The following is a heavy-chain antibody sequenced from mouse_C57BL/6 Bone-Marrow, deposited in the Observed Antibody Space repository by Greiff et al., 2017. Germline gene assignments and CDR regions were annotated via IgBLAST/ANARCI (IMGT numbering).Heavy chain of an antibody. V-gene: IGHV1-18*01. CDR3: ARITTVVEGYFDY. Sequence: EVQLQQSGPELVKPGASVKIPCKASGYTFTDYNMDWVKQSHGKSLEWIGDINPNNGGTIYNQKFKGKATLTVDKSSSTAYRELRSLTSEDTAVYYCARITTVVEGYFDYWGQGTTLTVSS. D-gene: IGHD1-1*01. CDR1: GYTFTDYN. CDR2: INPNNGGT. J-gene: IGHJ2*01.